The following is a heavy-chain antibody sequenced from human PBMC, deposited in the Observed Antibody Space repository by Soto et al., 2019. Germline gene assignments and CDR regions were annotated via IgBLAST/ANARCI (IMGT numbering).Heavy chain of an antibody. V-gene: IGHV3-7*04. CDR2: IKQDGSEK. D-gene: IGHD6-13*01. Sequence: EVQLVESGGGLVQPGGSLRLSCAASGFTFSSDWMSWVRQAPGKELEWVANIKQDGSEKYYVDSVKGRFTISRDNATNSLYLKMDSMRAEDTAVDDWAMDWGYSSSGYEYEYFDYWGQGTLVTVSS. J-gene: IGHJ4*02. CDR1: GFTFSSDW. CDR3: AMDWGYSSSGYEYEYFDY.